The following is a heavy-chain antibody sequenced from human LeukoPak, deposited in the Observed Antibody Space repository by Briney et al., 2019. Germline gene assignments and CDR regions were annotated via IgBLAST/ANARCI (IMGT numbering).Heavy chain of an antibody. Sequence: GGSLRLSCAASGFTFSSYSMNWVRQAPGKGLEWVAFIRYDGSNKYYADSVKGRFTISRDNSKNTLYLQMNSLRAEDTAVYYCARRTYYYDTSGYSTDYWGQGTLVTVSS. CDR2: IRYDGSNK. D-gene: IGHD3-22*01. CDR3: ARRTYYYDTSGYSTDY. CDR1: GFTFSSYS. V-gene: IGHV3-33*08. J-gene: IGHJ4*02.